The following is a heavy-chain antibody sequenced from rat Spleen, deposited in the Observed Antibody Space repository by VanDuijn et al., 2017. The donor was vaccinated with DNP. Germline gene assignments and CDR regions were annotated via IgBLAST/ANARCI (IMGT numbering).Heavy chain of an antibody. J-gene: IGHJ2*01. CDR2: IDTSATRT. D-gene: IGHD5-1*01. V-gene: IGHV5-25*01. CDR1: EFNFSSYF. CDR3: ARLGPYFEY. Sequence: EVLLVESGGGLVQPGRSLKLSCAASEFNFSSYFMAWVRQPPKKGLEWVATIDTSATRTDHPDSVKGRFTISRDNTESSLYLQLNSLKSEDTATYFCARLGPYFEYWGQGVMVTVSS.